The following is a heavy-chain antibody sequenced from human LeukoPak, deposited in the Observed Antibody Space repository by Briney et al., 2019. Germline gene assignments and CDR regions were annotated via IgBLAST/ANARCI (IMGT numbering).Heavy chain of an antibody. Sequence: PGGSLRLSCAASGFTFSIYWMTWVRQAPGKGQESVANIKEDGSVKYYVDSVKGRFTISRDNAKKSLYLQMNNLRAEDTAVYFCARRWKLSLDVWGQGTTVTVSS. CDR2: IKEDGSVK. CDR3: ARRWKLSLDV. V-gene: IGHV3-7*01. CDR1: GFTFSIYW. D-gene: IGHD5-24*01. J-gene: IGHJ6*02.